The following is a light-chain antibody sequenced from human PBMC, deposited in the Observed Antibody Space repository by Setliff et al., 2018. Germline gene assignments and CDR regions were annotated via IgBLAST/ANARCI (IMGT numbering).Light chain of an antibody. Sequence: QSALAQPASVSGSPGQSNTILCTGASSDIGDSNYVSWYQQRPGKAAKLIIYDVSDRTSGVSPRFSGSKSGNTASLTISGLLAEDEADYYCSSYTTSSTGVFGTGTKVTVL. CDR2: DVS. V-gene: IGLV2-14*01. J-gene: IGLJ1*01. CDR1: SSDIGDSNY. CDR3: SSYTTSSTGV.